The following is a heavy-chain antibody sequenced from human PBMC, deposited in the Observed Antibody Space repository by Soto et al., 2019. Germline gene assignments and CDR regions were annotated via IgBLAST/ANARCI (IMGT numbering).Heavy chain of an antibody. V-gene: IGHV3-30*14. D-gene: IGHD3-3*01. CDR2: ISYDETNK. Sequence: QVLLVESGGGVVQPGRSLRLSCAASEFTFSTYPMHWVRQAPGKGLEWVAVISYDETNKYYADSVKGRFTISRDNSKNKLYLQMNSLRADDTAVYYCARGASDFWGSYPEIHYFDYWRQGTLVTVSS. CDR3: ARGASDFWGSYPEIHYFDY. CDR1: EFTFSTYP. J-gene: IGHJ4*02.